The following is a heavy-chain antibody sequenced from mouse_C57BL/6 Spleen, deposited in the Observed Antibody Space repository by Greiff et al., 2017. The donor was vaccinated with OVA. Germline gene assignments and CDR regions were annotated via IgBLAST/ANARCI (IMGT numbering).Heavy chain of an antibody. D-gene: IGHD2-3*01. CDR1: GYTFTDYN. Sequence: EVQLVESGPELVKPGASVKIPCKASGYTFTDYNMDWVKQSHGKSLEWIGDINPNNGGTIYNQKFKGKATLTVDKSSSTAYMELRSLTSEDTAVYYCARKDDGYPRFAYWGQGTLVTVSA. CDR3: ARKDDGYPRFAY. J-gene: IGHJ3*01. V-gene: IGHV1-18*01. CDR2: INPNNGGT.